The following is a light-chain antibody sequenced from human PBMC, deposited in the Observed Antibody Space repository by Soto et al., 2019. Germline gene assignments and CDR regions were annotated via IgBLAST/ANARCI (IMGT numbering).Light chain of an antibody. CDR3: CSYVGSSTYV. V-gene: IGLV2-23*01. J-gene: IGLJ1*01. CDR2: EGT. CDR1: SSDVGTYNL. Sequence: QALLTPPASVSGSPGQSITISCTGTSSDVGTYNLFSWYQQHPVKAPKLMVYEGTKRPSGVSNRFSGSKSGNTASLTISGLQAEDEADYYCCSYVGSSTYVFGTGRKVTVL.